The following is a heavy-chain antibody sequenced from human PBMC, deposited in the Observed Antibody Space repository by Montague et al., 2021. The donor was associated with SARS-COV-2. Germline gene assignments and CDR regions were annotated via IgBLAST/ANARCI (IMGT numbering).Heavy chain of an antibody. Sequence: SETLSLTCTVSGGSFSSYYLSWIRQPAGHGLEWIGRIYTNGTASYSPSLKSRVTMALDTSNNQFSLKLRSVTAADTAVYYCAKPAISGYHGEFDSWGQGTLVTVSS. CDR1: GGSFSSYY. J-gene: IGHJ4*02. V-gene: IGHV4-4*07. D-gene: IGHD2-2*01. CDR2: IYTNGTA. CDR3: AKPAISGYHGEFDS.